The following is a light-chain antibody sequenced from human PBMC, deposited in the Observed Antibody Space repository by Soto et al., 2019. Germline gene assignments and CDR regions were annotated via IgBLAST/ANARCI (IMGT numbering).Light chain of an antibody. CDR1: TSNILRNY. Sequence: VLTQPPSASGNPGQRLTISCSGTTSNILRNYVYWYRQLPGTAPRLLISINDQRPSAVPDRFSGSKSGTSASLAISGLRSEDEADYYCASWDDSLSGYVFGTGTKVTVL. CDR2: IND. V-gene: IGLV1-47*01. J-gene: IGLJ1*01. CDR3: ASWDDSLSGYV.